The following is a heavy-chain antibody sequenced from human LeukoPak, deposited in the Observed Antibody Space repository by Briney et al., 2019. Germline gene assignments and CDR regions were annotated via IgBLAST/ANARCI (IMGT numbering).Heavy chain of an antibody. CDR2: TYYRSKWYN. Sequence: SQTLSLTCAISGDSFSSNSAAWNWLRQSPSRGLEWLGSTYYRSKWYNDYAVSVKSRITINPNTSTNQFPPQPRSETPEGEARNCCGKDRSSTPPAWWGQGTLVTVSS. CDR3: GKDRSSTPPAW. V-gene: IGHV6-1*01. D-gene: IGHD2-15*01. J-gene: IGHJ4*02. CDR1: GDSFSSNSAA.